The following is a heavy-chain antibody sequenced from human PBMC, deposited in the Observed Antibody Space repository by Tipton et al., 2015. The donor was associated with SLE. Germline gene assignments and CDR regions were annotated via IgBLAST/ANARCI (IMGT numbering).Heavy chain of an antibody. J-gene: IGHJ3*02. D-gene: IGHD3-16*02. CDR2: ISAYNGNT. CDR3: ARGDYDYIWGSYRYGFDI. V-gene: IGHV1-18*01. CDR1: GYTFISYG. Sequence: QSGAEVKKPGASVKVSCKASGYTFISYGISWVRQAPGQGLEWMGWISAYNGNTKYAQKFQDRVTMTTDTPTSTAYMELRSLRSDDTAVYYCARGDYDYIWGSYRYGFDIWGQVTMVTVSS.